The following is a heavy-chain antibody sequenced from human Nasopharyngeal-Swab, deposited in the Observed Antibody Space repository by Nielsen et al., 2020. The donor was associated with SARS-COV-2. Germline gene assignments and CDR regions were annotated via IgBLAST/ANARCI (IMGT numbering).Heavy chain of an antibody. CDR1: GGSISSGDYY. D-gene: IGHD3-3*01. J-gene: IGHJ4*02. CDR2: IYYSGST. Sequence: SETLSLTFTVSGGSISSGDYYWSWIRQPPGKGLEWFGYIYYSGSTYYNPSLKSRVTISVDTSKNQFSLKPSSVTAADTAVYYCARGPLDYDFWSGYIYWGQGTLVTVSS. V-gene: IGHV4-30-4*01. CDR3: ARGPLDYDFWSGYIY.